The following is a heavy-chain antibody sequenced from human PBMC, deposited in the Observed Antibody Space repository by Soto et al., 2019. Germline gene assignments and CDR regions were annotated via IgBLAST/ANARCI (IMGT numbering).Heavy chain of an antibody. D-gene: IGHD2-2*01. J-gene: IGHJ6*02. CDR3: ARDVIVLSRTGMDV. CDR2: INSGSGTK. V-gene: IGHV3-48*02. Sequence: EEQLVESGGGLVQPGGSLRLSCEASGFPFSIYTMNWVRQAPGKGLEGVSYINSGSGTKYYADSVKGRFTISRDDAKKSLFLQMSSLRDEDTAVYYCARDVIVLSRTGMDVWGQGTTVTVSS. CDR1: GFPFSIYT.